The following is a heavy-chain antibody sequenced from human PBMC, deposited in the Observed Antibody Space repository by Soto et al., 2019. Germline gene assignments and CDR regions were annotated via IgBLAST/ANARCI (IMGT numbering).Heavy chain of an antibody. CDR3: ARGIVVVPAAIAGNAFDI. J-gene: IGHJ3*02. V-gene: IGHV3-21*01. CDR1: GFTFSSYS. Sequence: GGSLRLSCAASGFTFSSYSMNWVRQAPGKGLEWVSSISSSSSYIYYADSVKGRFTISRDNAKNSLYLQMNSLRAEDTAVYYCARGIVVVPAAIAGNAFDIWGQGTMVTVSS. D-gene: IGHD2-2*02. CDR2: ISSSSSYI.